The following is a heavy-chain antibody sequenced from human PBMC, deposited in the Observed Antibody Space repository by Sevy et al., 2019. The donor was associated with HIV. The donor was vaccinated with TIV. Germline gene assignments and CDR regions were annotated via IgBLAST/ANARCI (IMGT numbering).Heavy chain of an antibody. CDR2: IYHSGST. V-gene: IGHV4-30-2*01. CDR3: ARALNPESSGYSDAFDI. D-gene: IGHD3-22*01. CDR1: GGSISSGGYS. J-gene: IGHJ3*02. Sequence: SETLSLTCAVSGGSISSGGYSWSWIRQPPGKGLEWIGYIYHSGSTYYNPSLKSRVTISVDRSKNQFSLKLSSVTAADTAVYYCARALNPESSGYSDAFDIWGQGTMVTVSS.